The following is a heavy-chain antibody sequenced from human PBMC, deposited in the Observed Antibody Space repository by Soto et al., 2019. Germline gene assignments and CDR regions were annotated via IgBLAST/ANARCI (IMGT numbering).Heavy chain of an antibody. D-gene: IGHD3-3*01. J-gene: IGHJ4*02. V-gene: IGHV3-23*01. CDR2: ISGSGAGT. CDR3: ARGEELRFLDGGSDF. Sequence: EVQLLESGGGLVQPGGSLRLSCAASGFTFSSYAMTWVRQAPGKGLEWVSAISGSGAGTYYADSVKGRFTISRDNSKNTLYLQMNSLRAEDTAVYYCARGEELRFLDGGSDFWGQGTLVTVSS. CDR1: GFTFSSYA.